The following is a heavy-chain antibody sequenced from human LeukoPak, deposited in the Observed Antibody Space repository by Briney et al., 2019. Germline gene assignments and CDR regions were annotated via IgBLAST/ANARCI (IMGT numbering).Heavy chain of an antibody. J-gene: IGHJ4*02. CDR3: AKGEADLDY. D-gene: IGHD1-26*01. CDR2: IYSGGST. CDR1: GFTVSRNY. Sequence: PGGSLRLSCAASGFTVSRNYMSWVRQAPGRGLEWVSEIYSGGSTYYAASVKGRFSISRDSSKNTLYLQMSSLRADDTAVYYCAKGEADLDYWGQGTLVTVSS. V-gene: IGHV3-53*05.